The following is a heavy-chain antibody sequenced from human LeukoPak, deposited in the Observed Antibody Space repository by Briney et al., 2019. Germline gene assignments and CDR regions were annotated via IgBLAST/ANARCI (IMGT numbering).Heavy chain of an antibody. CDR3: AKDSGRGYSGYDFLYYYYYGMDV. J-gene: IGHJ6*02. V-gene: IGHV3-43*02. CDR2: TSGDGGST. CDR1: GFTFDDYA. Sequence: GSLRLSCAASGFTFDDYAMHWVRQPPGKGLEGVSLTSGDGGSTYYADSVKGRFTSSRDNSKNSLYLQMNSLRTEDTALYYCAKDSGRGYSGYDFLYYYYYGMDVWGQGTTVTVSS. D-gene: IGHD5-12*01.